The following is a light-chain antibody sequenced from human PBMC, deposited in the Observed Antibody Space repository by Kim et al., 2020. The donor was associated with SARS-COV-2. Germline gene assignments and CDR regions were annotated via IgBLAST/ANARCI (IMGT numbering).Light chain of an antibody. CDR2: DVS. J-gene: IGLJ1*01. CDR3: CAYAGSETYV. V-gene: IGLV2-11*01. CDR1: SSDVGAYNY. Sequence: QSVAISCTGTSSDVGAYNYVSWYQQPPGKAPKLMIYDVSKRPSGVPDRFSGSKSGNTASLTISGLQAEDEADYYCCAYAGSETYVFGSGTKVTVL.